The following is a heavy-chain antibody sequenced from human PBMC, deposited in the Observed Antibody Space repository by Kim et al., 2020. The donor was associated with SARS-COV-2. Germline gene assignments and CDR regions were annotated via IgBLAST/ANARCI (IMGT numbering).Heavy chain of an antibody. CDR2: ISYDGSNK. J-gene: IGHJ1*01. CDR3: ARARTKQQLDISYFQH. Sequence: GGSLSLSCAASGFTFSSYAMHWVRQAPGKGLEWVAVISYDGSNKYYADSVKGRFTISRDNSKNTLYLQMNSLRAEDTAVYYCARARTKQQLDISYFQHWARAPWSPSPQ. D-gene: IGHD6-13*01. CDR1: GFTFSSYA. V-gene: IGHV3-30*04.